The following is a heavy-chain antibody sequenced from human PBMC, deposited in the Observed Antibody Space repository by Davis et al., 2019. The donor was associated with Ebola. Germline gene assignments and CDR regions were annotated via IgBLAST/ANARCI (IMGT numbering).Heavy chain of an antibody. V-gene: IGHV1-46*01. Sequence: ASVKVSCKASGYIFTSYAMHWVRQAPGQGLEWMGIINPSGGSTSYAQKFQGRVTMTRNTSISTAYMELSSLRSEDTAVYYCARDSRPTYYYDSSGKTQVDYWGQGTLVTVSS. CDR3: ARDSRPTYYYDSSGKTQVDY. J-gene: IGHJ4*02. CDR1: GYIFTSYA. D-gene: IGHD3-22*01. CDR2: INPSGGST.